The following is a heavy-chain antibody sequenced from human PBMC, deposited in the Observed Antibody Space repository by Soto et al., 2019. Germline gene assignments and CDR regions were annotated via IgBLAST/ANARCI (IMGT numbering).Heavy chain of an antibody. V-gene: IGHV1-18*04. CDR3: SIYCGDECESGAY. CDR2: INTNHGKR. D-gene: IGHD2-21*01. J-gene: IGHJ4*02. Sequence: QVQLVQSGGEVKKPGASVIVSCKTSGYTFTSYGINWVRQAPGQGLEWMGWINTNHGKRNYADKFQDRITLTTNTSTRTCYMELRSLRSDDTAVYYCSIYCGDECESGAYLGQGTLVTVSS. CDR1: GYTFTSYG.